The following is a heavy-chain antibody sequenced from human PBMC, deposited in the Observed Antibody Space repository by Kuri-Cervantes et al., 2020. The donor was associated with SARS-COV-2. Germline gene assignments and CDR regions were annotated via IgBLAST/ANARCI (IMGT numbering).Heavy chain of an antibody. V-gene: IGHV3-74*01. J-gene: IGHJ4*02. CDR1: TFRFSSYW. D-gene: IGHD3-3*01. CDR3: ARDVDPYYDYSSGSAGY. CDR2: IYTEGSTA. Sequence: GRSLRLSCAAYTFRFSSYWMHWVRQAPGKGLVWVSRIYTEGSTASYADSVNGRFTLARHNAKNTLFLQMNSLRTEDTAVYYCARDVDPYYDYSSGSAGYWGQGTLVTVSS.